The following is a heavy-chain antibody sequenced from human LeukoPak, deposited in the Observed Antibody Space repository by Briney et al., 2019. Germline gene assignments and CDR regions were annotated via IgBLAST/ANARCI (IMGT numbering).Heavy chain of an antibody. D-gene: IGHD2-15*01. CDR2: INYSGNT. CDR1: GGSLSGYY. CDR3: ARRGTAYCRGGNCYSDKYFDY. J-gene: IGHJ4*02. V-gene: IGHV4-34*01. Sequence: SETPSLTCAVYGGSLSGYYWTWIRHTPGKGLEWIGEINYSGNTNYNRSLKSRVTISADTSKNQFSLRLSSVTAADTAVYYCARRGTAYCRGGNCYSDKYFDYWGQGTQVTVSS.